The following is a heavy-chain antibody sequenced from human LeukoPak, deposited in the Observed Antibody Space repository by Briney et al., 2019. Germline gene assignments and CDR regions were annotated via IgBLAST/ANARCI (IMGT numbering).Heavy chain of an antibody. V-gene: IGHV1-2*02. J-gene: IGHJ3*02. CDR2: INPNSGGT. CDR1: GYTFTGHY. CDR3: ARASGAVAGPYDAFDI. D-gene: IGHD6-19*01. Sequence: GASVKVSCKASGYTFTGHYMHWVRQAPGQGLEWMGWINPNSGGTNYAQKFQGRVTMTRDTSISTAYMELSRLRSDDTAVYYCARASGAVAGPYDAFDIWGQGTTVTVSS.